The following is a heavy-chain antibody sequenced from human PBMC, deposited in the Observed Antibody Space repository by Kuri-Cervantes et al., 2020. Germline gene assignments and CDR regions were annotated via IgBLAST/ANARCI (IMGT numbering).Heavy chain of an antibody. CDR2: IIPIFGTA. Sequence: SVKVSCKASGFTFTTYDINWLRQATGQGLEWMGGIIPIFGTANYAQKFQGRVTITADESTSTAYMELSSLRSVDTAVYYCARARFFYYDSSGYYVGLGFDYWGQGTLVTVSS. CDR3: ARARFFYYDSSGYYVGLGFDY. J-gene: IGHJ4*02. CDR1: GFTFTTYD. D-gene: IGHD3-22*01. V-gene: IGHV1-69*13.